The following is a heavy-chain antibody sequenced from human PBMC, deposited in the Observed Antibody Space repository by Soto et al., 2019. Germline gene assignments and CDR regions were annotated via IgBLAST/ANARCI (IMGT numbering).Heavy chain of an antibody. Sequence: ASVKGSCKASGYSFTRYVISWVRQAPGQGLERMGWISAYNGNTNYAQKLQGRGTMTTDTSTSTGYMGLRSLRSDDTAVYYCARDGLWFGELPHYYYGMDVWGQGTTVTV. D-gene: IGHD3-10*01. CDR1: GYSFTRYV. J-gene: IGHJ6*02. CDR2: ISAYNGNT. V-gene: IGHV1-18*04. CDR3: ARDGLWFGELPHYYYGMDV.